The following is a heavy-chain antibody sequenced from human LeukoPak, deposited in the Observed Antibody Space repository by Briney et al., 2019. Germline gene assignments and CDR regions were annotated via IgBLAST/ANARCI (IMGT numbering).Heavy chain of an antibody. J-gene: IGHJ4*02. Sequence: GGSLRLSCAASGFTFDDYAMHWVRQAPGKGLEWVSFISGDGGSTYYADSVKGRFTISRDNSKNSLYLQMNSLRTEDTALYYCAKGQQRYYYDSSGYTFDYWGEGTLVTVSS. CDR1: GFTFDDYA. V-gene: IGHV3-43*02. CDR3: AKGQQRYYYDSSGYTFDY. D-gene: IGHD3-22*01. CDR2: ISGDGGST.